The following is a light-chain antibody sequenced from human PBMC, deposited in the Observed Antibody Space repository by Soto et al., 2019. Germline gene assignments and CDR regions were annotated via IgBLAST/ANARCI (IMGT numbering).Light chain of an antibody. CDR3: HQYGSLYT. CDR1: QSVSSSY. Sequence: EIVLTQSPGTLSLSPGERATLSCRASQSVSSSYLAWYQQKPGQAPRLLIYGASSRATGIPDRFSGSGSGKDFTLTISRLEPEDFVVYYCHQYGSLYTFGQGTKVEIK. CDR2: GAS. V-gene: IGKV3-20*01. J-gene: IGKJ2*01.